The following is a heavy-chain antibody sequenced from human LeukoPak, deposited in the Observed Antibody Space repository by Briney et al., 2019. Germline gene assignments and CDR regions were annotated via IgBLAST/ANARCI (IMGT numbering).Heavy chain of an antibody. CDR3: ASGAPASGWSDY. V-gene: IGHV4-39*01. CDR2: IYYSGST. Sequence: SETLSLTCTVSGGSISSSSYYWGWIRQPPGKGLEGIGSIYYSGSTYYNPSLKSRVTISVDTSKNQFSLKLSSVTAADTAVYYCASGAPASGWSDYWGQGTLVTVSS. D-gene: IGHD6-19*01. CDR1: GGSISSSSYY. J-gene: IGHJ4*02.